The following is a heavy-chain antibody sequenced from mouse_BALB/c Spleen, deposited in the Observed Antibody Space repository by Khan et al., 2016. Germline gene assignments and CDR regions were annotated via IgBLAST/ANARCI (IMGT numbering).Heavy chain of an antibody. J-gene: IGHJ3*01. CDR2: IDPYNGGT. V-gene: IGHV1S135*01. Sequence: VQLKQSGPELVKPGASVKVSCKASGYSITDYNMYWVKQSHGKSLEWIGYIDPYNGGTSYNQKFKDKATLTVDKSSSTAFMHLNSLTSEDSAVYYCATDYYGSSYVTLFAYWGQGTLVTVSA. CDR3: ATDYYGSSYVTLFAY. CDR1: GYSITDYN. D-gene: IGHD1-1*01.